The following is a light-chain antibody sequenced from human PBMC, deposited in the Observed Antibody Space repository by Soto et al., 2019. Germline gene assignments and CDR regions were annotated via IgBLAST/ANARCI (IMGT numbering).Light chain of an antibody. Sequence: IRMTQSPSSFSASTGDRVTITCRASQGISSYLAWYQQKPGKAPKLLIYAASTLQSGVPSRFNGSGSGTDFTLTITRLQSEDFAVYYCQQYYHYPRTFGQGTKVEIK. CDR1: QGISSY. J-gene: IGKJ1*01. V-gene: IGKV1-8*01. CDR2: AAS. CDR3: QQYYHYPRT.